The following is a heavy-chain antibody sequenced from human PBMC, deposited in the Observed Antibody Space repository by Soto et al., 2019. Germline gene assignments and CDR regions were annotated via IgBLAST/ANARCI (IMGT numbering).Heavy chain of an antibody. CDR1: GFMFSSYG. CDR3: AKDSYYHDSSGYYVFDH. J-gene: IGHJ4*02. V-gene: IGHV3-30*18. CDR2: ISYDGSNK. Sequence: GGSLRLSCAGSGFMFSSYGMHWVRQAPGKGLEWVAGISYDGSNKYYTDSVKGRFTISRDNSKNTLYLQMNSLRTEDTAVYYCAKDSYYHDSSGYYVFDHWGQGTLVTVSS. D-gene: IGHD3-22*01.